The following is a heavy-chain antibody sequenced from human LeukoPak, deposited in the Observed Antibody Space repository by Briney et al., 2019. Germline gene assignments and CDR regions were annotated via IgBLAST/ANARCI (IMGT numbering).Heavy chain of an antibody. D-gene: IGHD2-2*01. CDR1: GGSISSYY. CDR2: IYYSGST. J-gene: IGHJ5*02. CDR3: TREGSSTSNWFDP. V-gene: IGHV4-59*01. Sequence: PSETLSLTCTVSGGSISSYYWSWIRQPPGKGLEWIGYIYYSGSTNYNPSLKSRVTISVDTSKNQFSLKLSSVTAADTAVYYCTREGSSTSNWFDPWGQGTLVTVSS.